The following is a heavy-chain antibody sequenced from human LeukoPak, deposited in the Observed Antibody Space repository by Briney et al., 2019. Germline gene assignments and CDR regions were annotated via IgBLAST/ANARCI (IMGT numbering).Heavy chain of an antibody. J-gene: IGHJ6*03. CDR3: ARQVHGSSTRRGYYMDV. D-gene: IGHD6-6*01. CDR2: IYYSGST. CDR1: GGSISSSSYY. Sequence: SETLSLTCSVSGGSISSSSYYWGWIRQPPGKGLEWIVHIYYSGSTYNNPSLKSRVTISVATSKNQFSLKLSSVTAADTAVYYCARQVHGSSTRRGYYMDVWGKGTTVIVSS. V-gene: IGHV4-39*01.